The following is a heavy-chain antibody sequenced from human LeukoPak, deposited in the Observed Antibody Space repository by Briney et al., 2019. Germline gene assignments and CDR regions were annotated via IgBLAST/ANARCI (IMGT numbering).Heavy chain of an antibody. CDR3: AKRGGFDSSGYYQPPEDY. Sequence: GGSLRLSCVASGFTFSNFAISWVRQAPGNGLEWVSAISGSGLSTYYADSVKGRFTISRDNSKNTVYLQMNGLSAEDAAVYYCAKRGGFDSSGYYQPPEDYWGQGTLVTVSS. CDR2: ISGSGLST. CDR1: GFTFSNFA. V-gene: IGHV3-23*01. D-gene: IGHD3-22*01. J-gene: IGHJ4*02.